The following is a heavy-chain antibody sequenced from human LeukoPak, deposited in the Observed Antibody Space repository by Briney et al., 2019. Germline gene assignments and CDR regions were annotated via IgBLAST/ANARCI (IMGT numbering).Heavy chain of an antibody. CDR2: ISSSGSTI. CDR1: GFTFSSYW. Sequence: PGGSLRLSCAASGFTFSSYWMIWVRQAPGKGLEWVSYISSSGSTIYYADSVKGRFTISRDNAKNSLYLQMNSLRAEDTAVYYCARGYSGSYFFDYWGQGTLVTVSS. D-gene: IGHD1-26*01. V-gene: IGHV3-48*04. CDR3: ARGYSGSYFFDY. J-gene: IGHJ4*02.